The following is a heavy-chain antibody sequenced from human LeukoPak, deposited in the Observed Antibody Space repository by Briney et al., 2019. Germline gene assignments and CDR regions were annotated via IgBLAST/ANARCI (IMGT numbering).Heavy chain of an antibody. V-gene: IGHV4-59*07. CDR1: GGSMSTYY. D-gene: IGHD1-14*01. CDR3: AGMRITTPTVRTLDY. Sequence: SDTLSLTRIVSGGSMSTYYWTWIRQPPGKGLEWIGFIYYTGSTNYNPSLKSRVTISVDTSKNQLSLKLSSVTAADTAVYYCAGMRITTPTVRTLDYWGQGTLVTVSS. J-gene: IGHJ4*02. CDR2: IYYTGST.